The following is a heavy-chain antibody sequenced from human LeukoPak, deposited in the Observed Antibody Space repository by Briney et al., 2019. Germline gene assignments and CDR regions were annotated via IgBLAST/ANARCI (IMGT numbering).Heavy chain of an antibody. CDR2: IPSDGSKI. D-gene: IGHD2-8*01. CDR1: GFTFSSYG. V-gene: IGHV3-30*02. CDR3: VKDTRTKSQFGY. Sequence: GGSLRLSCAASGFTFSSYGMHWVRQAPGKGLEWVAFIPSDGSKIYYADSVKGRFTISRDNSKNTVYLQMNSLRAEDTAVYYCVKDTRTKSQFGYWGQGTLVTVSS. J-gene: IGHJ4*02.